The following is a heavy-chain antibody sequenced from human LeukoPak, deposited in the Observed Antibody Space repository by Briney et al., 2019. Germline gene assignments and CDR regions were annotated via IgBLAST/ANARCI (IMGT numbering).Heavy chain of an antibody. CDR3: ARDRFGITIFGVMDV. V-gene: IGHV4-30-2*01. Sequence: SQTLSLTCAVSGGSISSGGYSWSWIRQPPGKGLEWIGYIYHSGSTYYNPSLKSRVTISVDTSKNQFSLKLSSVTAADTAVYYCARDRFGITIFGVMDVWGQGTTVTVSS. CDR2: IYHSGST. CDR1: GGSISSGGYS. J-gene: IGHJ6*02. D-gene: IGHD3-3*01.